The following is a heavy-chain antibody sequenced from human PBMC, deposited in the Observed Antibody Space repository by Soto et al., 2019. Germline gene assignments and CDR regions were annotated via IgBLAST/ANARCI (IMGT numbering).Heavy chain of an antibody. V-gene: IGHV3-23*01. CDR3: AKYSSSWDEDY. Sequence: EVQLLESGGGLVQPGGSLRLSCAASGFTFSSYAMTWVRQAPGEGLQWVSSISGSGESTFHADSVKVRFSIPRDNSKKTLTLQMNSLRAEDTAISYCAKYSSSWDEDYWGQGTLVTVSS. CDR2: ISGSGEST. D-gene: IGHD3-22*01. J-gene: IGHJ4*02. CDR1: GFTFSSYA.